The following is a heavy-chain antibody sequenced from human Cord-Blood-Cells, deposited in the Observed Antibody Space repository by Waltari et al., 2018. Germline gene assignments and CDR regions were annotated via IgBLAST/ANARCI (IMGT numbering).Heavy chain of an antibody. D-gene: IGHD3-3*01. CDR2: IIPIFGTA. V-gene: IGHV1-69*01. CDR1: GGTLSSYA. Sequence: QVQLVQSGAEVKKPGSSVKVSCKASGGTLSSYALGWVRQAPGQGLEWMGGIIPIFGTANYAQKFQGRVTITADESTSTAYMELSSLRSEDTAVYYCARDLRPYYGTEDDYWGQGTLVTVSS. CDR3: ARDLRPYYGTEDDY. J-gene: IGHJ4*02.